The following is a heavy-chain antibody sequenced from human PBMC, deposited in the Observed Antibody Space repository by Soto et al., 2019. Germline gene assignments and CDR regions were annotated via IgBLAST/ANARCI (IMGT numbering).Heavy chain of an antibody. CDR1: GFTFSSYW. D-gene: IGHD3-16*01. V-gene: IGHV3-74*01. CDR2: IKVDGSGT. CDR3: AGGDGARFDGEGYLGRH. J-gene: IGHJ4*02. Sequence: EVQLVESGGGLVQPGESLTLSCAASGFTFSSYWMHWVRQAPGKGLVWVSRIKVDGSGTYYADSVQGRFTISRDNAKPTLYPQMSSRRVEDTAVYFCAGGDGARFDGEGYLGRHWGQGPLVPVSS.